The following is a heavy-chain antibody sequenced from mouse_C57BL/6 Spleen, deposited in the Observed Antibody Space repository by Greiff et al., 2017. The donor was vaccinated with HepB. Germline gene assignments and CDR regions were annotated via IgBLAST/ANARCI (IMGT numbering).Heavy chain of an antibody. CDR2: INPGSGGT. CDR3: ARGGNRGYFDV. Sequence: QVQLKESGAELVRPGTSVKVSCKASGYAFTNYLIEWVKQRPGQGLEWIGVINPGSGGTNYNEKFKGKATLTADKSSSTAYMQLSSLTSEDSAVYFCARGGNRGYFDVWGTGTTVTVSS. CDR1: GYAFTNYL. J-gene: IGHJ1*03. V-gene: IGHV1-54*01.